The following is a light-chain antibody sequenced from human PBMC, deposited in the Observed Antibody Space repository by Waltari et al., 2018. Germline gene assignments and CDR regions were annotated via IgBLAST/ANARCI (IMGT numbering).Light chain of an antibody. Sequence: QSVLTQPPSASGTPGQRVTISCSGSSSNIGSNTVNWNQQLPGTAPKLLIYSDNQRPSGVPDRFSGSKSGTSASLAISGLQSGDVTDYYCAAWDDSLNGHIIFGGGTKLTVL. V-gene: IGLV1-44*01. CDR3: AAWDDSLNGHII. CDR2: SDN. CDR1: SSNIGSNT. J-gene: IGLJ2*01.